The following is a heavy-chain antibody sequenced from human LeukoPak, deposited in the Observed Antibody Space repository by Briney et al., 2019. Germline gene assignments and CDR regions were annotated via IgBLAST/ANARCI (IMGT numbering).Heavy chain of an antibody. D-gene: IGHD6-13*01. CDR1: GYTFTSYY. V-gene: IGHV1-46*01. J-gene: IGHJ5*02. CDR3: ARAYSSSWMPSDWFDP. Sequence: ASVKVSCKASGYTFTSYYMHWVRQAPGQGLEWMGIINPSGGSTSYAQKFQGRVTMTRDMSTSTVYMELSSLRSEDTAVYYCARAYSSSWMPSDWFDPWGQGTLVTVSS. CDR2: INPSGGST.